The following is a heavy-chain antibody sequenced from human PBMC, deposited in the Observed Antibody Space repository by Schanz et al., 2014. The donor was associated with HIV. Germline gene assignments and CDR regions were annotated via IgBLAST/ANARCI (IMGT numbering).Heavy chain of an antibody. D-gene: IGHD5-12*01. Sequence: QVQLVQSGAGVKKPGASVKVSCKASGDTFTDYFVHWVRQAPGQGLEWMAWVKPNSGETKFARKFQGRVTVTRDTSINTAYMEFSGVRSDDTAVYYCTRSRYELQWLDVWGQGTLVTVSS. CDR3: TRSRYELQWLDV. CDR1: GDTFTDYF. J-gene: IGHJ5*02. CDR2: VKPNSGET. V-gene: IGHV1-2*02.